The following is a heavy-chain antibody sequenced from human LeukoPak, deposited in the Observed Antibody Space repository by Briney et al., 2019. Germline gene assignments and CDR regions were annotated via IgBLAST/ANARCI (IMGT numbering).Heavy chain of an antibody. Sequence: SVKVSCKASGGTFSSYAISWVRQAPGQGLEWMGGIIPIFGTANYAQKFQGRVTITADKSTSTAYMELSNLRSEGTAVYYCARDDSSQALDYWGQGTLVTVSS. CDR3: ARDDSSQALDY. D-gene: IGHD6-19*01. V-gene: IGHV1-69*06. CDR2: IIPIFGTA. CDR1: GGTFSSYA. J-gene: IGHJ4*02.